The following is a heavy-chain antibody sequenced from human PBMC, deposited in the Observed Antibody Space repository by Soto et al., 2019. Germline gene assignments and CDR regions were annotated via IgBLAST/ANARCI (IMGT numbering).Heavy chain of an antibody. Sequence: QVQLVQSGAEVTKPGSSVKVSCKASGGTFSSYAISWVRQAPGQGLEWMGGIIPIFGTANYAQKFQGRVTITEDESTSTAYMELSSLRSEETAVYYCARAETGDPDGYNPYYFDYWGQGTLVTVSS. CDR2: IIPIFGTA. D-gene: IGHD5-12*01. V-gene: IGHV1-69*12. CDR3: ARAETGDPDGYNPYYFDY. CDR1: GGTFSSYA. J-gene: IGHJ4*02.